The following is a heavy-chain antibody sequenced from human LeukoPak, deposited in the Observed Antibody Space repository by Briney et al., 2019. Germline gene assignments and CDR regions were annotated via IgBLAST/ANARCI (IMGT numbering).Heavy chain of an antibody. CDR2: IYRSGST. J-gene: IGHJ4*02. Sequence: PSETLSLTCAVSGYSISSDYFWGWIRQPPGKGLEWIGSIYRSGSTYYNPSLKSRVTMSIHTSKNQFSLKLSSVTAADTAVYYCARLIVGRPYYFGYWGQGTLVTVSS. D-gene: IGHD1-26*01. CDR1: GYSISSDYF. V-gene: IGHV4-38-2*01. CDR3: ARLIVGRPYYFGY.